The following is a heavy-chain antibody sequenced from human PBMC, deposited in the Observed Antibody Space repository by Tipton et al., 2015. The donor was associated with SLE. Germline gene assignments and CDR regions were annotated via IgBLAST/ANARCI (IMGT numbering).Heavy chain of an antibody. D-gene: IGHD2-2*01. CDR2: IYYSGST. J-gene: IGHJ6*03. Sequence: LRVSCTVSGASISSYYWSWIRQPPGKGLEWIGYIYYSGSTIHNPSLKSRVTISVDTSKNQFSLKLSSVTAAATAVYYCAREGVGYQLFPDYYNYYMDVWGKRTTVTVS. CDR1: GASISSYY. CDR3: AREGVGYQLFPDYYNYYMDV. V-gene: IGHV4-59*01.